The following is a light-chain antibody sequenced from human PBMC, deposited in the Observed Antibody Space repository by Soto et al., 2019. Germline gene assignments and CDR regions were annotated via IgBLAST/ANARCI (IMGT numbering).Light chain of an antibody. V-gene: IGLV2-14*01. Sequence: QSALTQPASVSGSPGQSITISCTGTSSDVGGYNYVSWYQQHPGKAPKLMIYDVSNRPSGVSNRFSGSKSGHTASLTISGLQAEDDADYYCSSYTSSSTLYVFGPGTKLTVL. CDR2: DVS. CDR1: SSDVGGYNY. CDR3: SSYTSSSTLYV. J-gene: IGLJ1*01.